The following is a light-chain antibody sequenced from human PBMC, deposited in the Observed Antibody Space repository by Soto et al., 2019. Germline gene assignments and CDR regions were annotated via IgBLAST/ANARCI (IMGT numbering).Light chain of an antibody. CDR1: SSDVGAYNY. J-gene: IGLJ2*01. CDR2: EVS. Sequence: QSALTQPASVSGSPGQSITISCTGTSSDVGAYNYVSWYQHHPGEAPKVMIYEVSNRPSGISDRFSGSKSGSAASLTISGLQAEDEADYYCSSYTSSSTLVFGGGTKVTVL. CDR3: SSYTSSSTLV. V-gene: IGLV2-14*01.